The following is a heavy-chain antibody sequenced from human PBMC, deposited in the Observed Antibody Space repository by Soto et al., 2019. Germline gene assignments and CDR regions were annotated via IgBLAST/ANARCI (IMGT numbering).Heavy chain of an antibody. D-gene: IGHD5-12*01. J-gene: IGHJ6*02. CDR2: ISGSGGST. V-gene: IGHV3-23*01. CDR1: GFTFSSYS. CDR3: AKKGGSALRYYYYGMDV. Sequence: PGGSLRRSCADSGFTFSSYSMSWVRLAPGKGLEWVSAISGSGGSTYYAAYVKGRFTISRDNSRNTPYLQMNSLRAEDTAVYYCAKKGGSALRYYYYGMDVWGQGTKVTVYS.